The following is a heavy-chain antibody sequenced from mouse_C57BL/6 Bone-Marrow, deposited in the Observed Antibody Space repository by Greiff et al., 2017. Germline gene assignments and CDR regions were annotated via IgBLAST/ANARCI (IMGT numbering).Heavy chain of an antibody. CDR2: INPYNGGT. CDR3: DRVYYDGSSYGCAY. J-gene: IGHJ3*01. Sequence: EVQLQQSGPVLVKPGASVKMSCKASGYTFTDYYMNWVKQSHGKSLEWIGVINPYNGGTSYNQKFKGKATLTVDKSSSTAYMQLNSLTSEDSAVYYCDRVYYDGSSYGCAYWGQGTLVTVSA. CDR1: GYTFTDYY. D-gene: IGHD1-1*01. V-gene: IGHV1-19*01.